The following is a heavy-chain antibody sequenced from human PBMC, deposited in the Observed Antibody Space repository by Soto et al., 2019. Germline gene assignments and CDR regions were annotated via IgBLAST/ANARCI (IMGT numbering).Heavy chain of an antibody. Sequence: QVQLVQSGAEVKEPGASVTVSCRASGDRFTDYYMHWVRQAPGQGLEWMGWINPNSGVTKYAQKFQGWVTMTRDTSIRTVYMQLSRLGFDDTATYYCARESGRTTATLDYYYFYMDVWGTGTTVTVSS. D-gene: IGHD4-17*01. CDR1: GDRFTDYY. V-gene: IGHV1-2*04. J-gene: IGHJ6*03. CDR3: ARESGRTTATLDYYYFYMDV. CDR2: INPNSGVT.